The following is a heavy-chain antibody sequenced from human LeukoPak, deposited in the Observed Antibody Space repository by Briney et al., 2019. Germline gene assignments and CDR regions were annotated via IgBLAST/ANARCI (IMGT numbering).Heavy chain of an antibody. CDR3: ARFRHCSSWSDFVY. Sequence: GGSLRLSCAASGFIFSSYAMHWVRQAPGKGLEWVATISYDGDNEYYADSAKGRFTISRDNSKNTLYLQMNSLRAEDTAVYYCARFRHCSSWSDFVYWGQGTLVTVSS. D-gene: IGHD6-13*01. J-gene: IGHJ4*02. CDR2: ISYDGDNE. V-gene: IGHV3-30-3*01. CDR1: GFIFSSYA.